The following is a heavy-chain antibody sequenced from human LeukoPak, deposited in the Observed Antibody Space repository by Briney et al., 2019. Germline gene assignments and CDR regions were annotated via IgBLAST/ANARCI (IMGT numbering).Heavy chain of an antibody. J-gene: IGHJ4*02. V-gene: IGHV3-53*01. Sequence: GGSLRLSCVVSGLTGSTNYMSWVRQAPGKGLEWVSPIYSGGSTYYADSVKGRFTISRDNSKNTLYLQMNSLRAEDTAVYYCARRAGGYSHPYDYWGQGTLVTVSS. CDR2: IYSGGST. CDR3: ARRAGGYSHPYDY. CDR1: GLTGSTNY. D-gene: IGHD4-23*01.